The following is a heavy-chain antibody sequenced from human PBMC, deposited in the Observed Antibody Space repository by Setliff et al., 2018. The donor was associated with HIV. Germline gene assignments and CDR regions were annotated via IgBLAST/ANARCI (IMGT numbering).Heavy chain of an antibody. J-gene: IGHJ4*02. CDR3: VRGTGGLDS. CDR1: GFTFSNMW. V-gene: IGHV3-74*01. Sequence: GGSLRLSCAASGFTFSNMWMHWVRQRPGQGPMWISHVINDGSDASYAESVKGRFTVSRDNARNMVFLQMNNLRAEDSGVYYCVRGTGGLDSWGQGTLVTVSS. CDR2: VINDGSDA. D-gene: IGHD1-1*01.